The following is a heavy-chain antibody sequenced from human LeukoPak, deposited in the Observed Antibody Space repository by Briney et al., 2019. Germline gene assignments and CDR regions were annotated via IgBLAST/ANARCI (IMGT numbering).Heavy chain of an antibody. CDR2: INPSGGST. V-gene: IGHV1-46*01. CDR1: GYTFTSYY. CDR3: ARREDSTDFDY. Sequence: ASVKVSCEASGYTFTSYYMHWVRQAPGQGLEWMGIINPSGGSTTYAQKFQGRVTMTRDTSTNTVYMELSSLRSEDTAVYYCARREDSTDFDYWGQGTLVTVSS. J-gene: IGHJ4*02. D-gene: IGHD1-26*01.